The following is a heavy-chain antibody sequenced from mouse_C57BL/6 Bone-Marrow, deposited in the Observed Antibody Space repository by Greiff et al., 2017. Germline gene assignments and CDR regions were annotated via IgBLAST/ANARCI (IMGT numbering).Heavy chain of an antibody. J-gene: IGHJ4*01. Sequence: QVQLKQSGAELVRPGASVKLSCKASGYTFTDYYINWVKQRPGQGLEWIARIYPGSGNTYYNEKFKGKATLTAEKSSSTAYMQLSSLTSEDSAVYFCARHYGARDYWGQGTSVTVSS. V-gene: IGHV1-76*01. CDR2: IYPGSGNT. CDR1: GYTFTDYY. CDR3: ARHYGARDY. D-gene: IGHD1-1*01.